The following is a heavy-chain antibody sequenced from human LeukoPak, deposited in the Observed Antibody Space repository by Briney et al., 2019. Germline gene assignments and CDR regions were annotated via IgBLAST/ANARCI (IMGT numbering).Heavy chain of an antibody. D-gene: IGHD3-22*01. Sequence: GGSLRLSCAASVFSFSRYSMNWVRQAPGKGLEWVSYISSSSSTIYYADSVKGRFTISRYNAKNSLYLQMNSLRAEDTAVYYCARDFFSYYCESSGYYYGDPWGQGTLVTVSS. J-gene: IGHJ5*02. V-gene: IGHV3-48*01. CDR2: ISSSSSTI. CDR1: VFSFSRYS. CDR3: ARDFFSYYCESSGYYYGDP.